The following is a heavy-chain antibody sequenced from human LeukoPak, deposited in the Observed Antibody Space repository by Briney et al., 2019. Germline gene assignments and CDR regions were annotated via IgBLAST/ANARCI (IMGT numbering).Heavy chain of an antibody. CDR2: IIPIFGTA. V-gene: IGHV1-69*13. CDR1: GGTFSSYA. CDR3: ARDLDSYYYDSSGYYLDY. Sequence: SVKVSCKASGGTFSSYAISWVRQAPGQGLEWMGGIIPIFGTANYAQKFQGRVTITADESTSTAYMELSSLRSEDTAVYYCARDLDSYYYDSSGYYLDYWGQGTLVTVSS. J-gene: IGHJ4*02. D-gene: IGHD3-22*01.